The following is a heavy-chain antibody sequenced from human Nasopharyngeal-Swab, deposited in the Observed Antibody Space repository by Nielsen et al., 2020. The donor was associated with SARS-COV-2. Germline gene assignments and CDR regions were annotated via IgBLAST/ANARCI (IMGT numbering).Heavy chain of an antibody. D-gene: IGHD2-15*01. CDR3: AKEEYCSGRSCSYLDY. Sequence: GESLKISCAASGFTFSDYAMTWVRQAPGKGLEWVSIISDSGGMTKYADSVKGRFTISRDNSKNTLYLQMNSLRAEDTAVYYCAKEEYCSGRSCSYLDYWAREPWSPSPQ. J-gene: IGHJ4*02. V-gene: IGHV3-23*01. CDR2: ISDSGGMT. CDR1: GFTFSDYA.